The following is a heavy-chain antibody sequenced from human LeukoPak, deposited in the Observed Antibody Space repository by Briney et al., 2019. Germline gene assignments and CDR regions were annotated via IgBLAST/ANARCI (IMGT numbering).Heavy chain of an antibody. CDR2: IYYTGTT. D-gene: IGHD6-13*01. CDR3: ARHRIPAADDAFDI. V-gene: IGHV4-39*01. J-gene: IGHJ3*02. Sequence: PSETLSLTCNVSGGSISSASYYWGWLRQPPGKGLEWIGSIYYTGTTYQSPSLKSRVTISVHTSKNQFSLKLSSVTAADTAVYYCARHRIPAADDAFDIWGQGTMVTVSS. CDR1: GGSISSASYY.